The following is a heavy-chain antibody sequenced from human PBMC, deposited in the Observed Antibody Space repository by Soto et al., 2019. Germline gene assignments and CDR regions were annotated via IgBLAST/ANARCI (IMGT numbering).Heavy chain of an antibody. CDR1: GFTFSSYG. D-gene: IGHD2-2*01. CDR3: AKEKEDIVVVPADNAFDI. CDR2: ISYDGSNK. V-gene: IGHV3-30*18. J-gene: IGHJ3*02. Sequence: QVQLVESGGGVVQPGRSLRLSCAASGFTFSSYGMHWVRQAPGKGLEWVAVISYDGSNKYYADSVKGRFTISRDNSKNTLYLQMNSLGAEDTAVYYCAKEKEDIVVVPADNAFDIWGQGTMVTVSS.